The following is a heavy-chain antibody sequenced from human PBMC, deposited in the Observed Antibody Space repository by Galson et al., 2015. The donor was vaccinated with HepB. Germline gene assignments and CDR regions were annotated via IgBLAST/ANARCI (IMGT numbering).Heavy chain of an antibody. V-gene: IGHV3-11*06. Sequence: SLRLSCAASGFTFSDYYMSWIRQAPGKGLEWASYISSSSSYTNYADSVKGRFTISRDNAKNSLYLQMNSLRAEDTAVYYCTRARHSGTTGGADYWGQGTLVTVSS. CDR3: TRARHSGTTGGADY. CDR1: GFTFSDYY. D-gene: IGHD1-26*01. J-gene: IGHJ4*02. CDR2: ISSSSSYT.